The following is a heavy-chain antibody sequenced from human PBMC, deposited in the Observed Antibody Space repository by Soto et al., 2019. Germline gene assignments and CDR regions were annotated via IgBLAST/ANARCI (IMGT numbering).Heavy chain of an antibody. J-gene: IGHJ4*02. CDR3: ARLSSSWYERVDY. CDR2: MNPNSGNT. Sequence: ASVKVSCKASGYTFTNYGLNWVRQATGQGLEWMGWMNPNSGNTGYAQKFQGRVTMTRNTSISTAYMELSSLRSEDTAVYYCARLSSSWYERVDYWGQGTLVTVSS. CDR1: GYTFTNYG. D-gene: IGHD6-13*01. V-gene: IGHV1-8*02.